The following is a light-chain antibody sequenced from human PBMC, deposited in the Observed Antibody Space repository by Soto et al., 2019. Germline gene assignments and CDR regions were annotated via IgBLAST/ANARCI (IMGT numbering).Light chain of an antibody. V-gene: IGLV1-44*01. Sequence: QSVLTQPHSASGTPGQRVTISCSGSSSKIGTSSVHWFQQLPGTAPKHLISTTNQRPSGVPERFSGSKSGSSASLAISGLQSEDEADYYCAAWDDSLNGHVFGTGTKVTVL. CDR2: TTN. CDR1: SSKIGTSS. J-gene: IGLJ1*01. CDR3: AAWDDSLNGHV.